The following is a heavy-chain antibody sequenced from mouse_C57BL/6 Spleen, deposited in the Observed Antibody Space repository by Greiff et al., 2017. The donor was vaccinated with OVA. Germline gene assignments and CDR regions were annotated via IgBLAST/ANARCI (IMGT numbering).Heavy chain of an antibody. CDR3: ARYSGVLDY. CDR1: GFTFTDYY. CDR2: IRNTANGYTT. V-gene: IGHV7-3*01. Sequence: EVKLQESGGGLVQPGGSLSLSCAASGFTFTDYYMSWVRQPPGKALEWLGFIRNTANGYTTEYSASVKGRFTISRDNSQSILYLQMNALRAEDSATYYCARYSGVLDYWGQGTTLTVSS. J-gene: IGHJ2*01.